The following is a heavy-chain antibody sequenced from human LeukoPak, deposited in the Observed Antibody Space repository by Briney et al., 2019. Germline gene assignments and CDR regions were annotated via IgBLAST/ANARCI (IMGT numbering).Heavy chain of an antibody. CDR1: GGSISSYY. CDR3: ARRSYGYYGLRY. D-gene: IGHD5-18*01. Sequence: PSETLSLTCTVSGGSISSYYWTWIRQPPGKGLEWIGEINHSGSTNYNPSLKSRVTISVDTSKNQFSLKLNSVTAADTAVYYCARRSYGYYGLRYWGQGTLVTVSS. J-gene: IGHJ4*02. CDR2: INHSGST. V-gene: IGHV4-34*01.